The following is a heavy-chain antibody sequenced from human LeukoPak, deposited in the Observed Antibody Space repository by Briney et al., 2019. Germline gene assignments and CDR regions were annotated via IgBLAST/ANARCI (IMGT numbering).Heavy chain of an antibody. Sequence: ASVKVSCKTSGFTFTTYSMHWVRQAPGERLEWMGWINAANGNTQYSQKFQGRVTMTRDTSTSTVYMELSSLRSEDTAVYYCARVLRPAQDQIAVAAFGYWGQGTLVTVSS. D-gene: IGHD6-19*01. V-gene: IGHV1-3*01. CDR3: ARVLRPAQDQIAVAAFGY. J-gene: IGHJ4*02. CDR1: GFTFTTYS. CDR2: INAANGNT.